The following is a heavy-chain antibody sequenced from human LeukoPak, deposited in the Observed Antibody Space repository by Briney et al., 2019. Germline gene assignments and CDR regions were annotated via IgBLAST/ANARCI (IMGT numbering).Heavy chain of an antibody. CDR1: GYTFTGYY. V-gene: IGHV1-2*06. D-gene: IGHD3-10*01. Sequence: ASVKVSCKASGYTFTGYYMHWVRQAPGQGLEWTGRINPNSGGTNYAQKFQGRVTMTRDTSVSTAYMELSRLRSDDTAMYYCARGARGTWAWGDWGQGTLVTVSS. J-gene: IGHJ4*02. CDR3: ARGARGTWAWGD. CDR2: INPNSGGT.